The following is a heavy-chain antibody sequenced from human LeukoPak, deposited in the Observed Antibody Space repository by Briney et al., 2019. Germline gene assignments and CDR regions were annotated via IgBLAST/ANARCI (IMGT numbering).Heavy chain of an antibody. Sequence: SVKVSCKASGYTFTSYGISWVRQAPGQGLEWMGGIIPIFGTANYAQKFQGRVTITADESTSTANMELSSLRSEDTAVYYCARLEMATITGTDDYWGQGTLVTVSS. V-gene: IGHV1-69*13. CDR2: IIPIFGTA. D-gene: IGHD5-24*01. CDR1: GYTFTSYG. J-gene: IGHJ4*02. CDR3: ARLEMATITGTDDY.